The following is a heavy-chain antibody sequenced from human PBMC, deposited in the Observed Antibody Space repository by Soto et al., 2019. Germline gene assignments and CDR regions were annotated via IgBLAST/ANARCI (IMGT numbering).Heavy chain of an antibody. CDR2: IYSGGST. CDR3: AIFSDFWTGHRDY. V-gene: IGHV3-53*01. CDR1: GRSGSSNY. D-gene: IGHD3-3*01. J-gene: IGHJ4*02. Sequence: PGGSLRLSCAASGRSGSSNYMSWVRQAPGKGLEWVAVIYSGGSTYYADSVKGRFTISRDDSKNTVFLQMDRLRAEDTALYYCAIFSDFWTGHRDYWGQGIQVTVSS.